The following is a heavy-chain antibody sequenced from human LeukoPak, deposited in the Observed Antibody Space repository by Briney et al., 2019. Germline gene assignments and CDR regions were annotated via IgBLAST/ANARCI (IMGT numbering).Heavy chain of an antibody. Sequence: SVKVSCKASGGTFSSYAISWVRQAPGQGLEWMGRIIPILGIANYAQKFQGRVTITADKSTSTAYMELSSLRSEDTAVYYCASSAHIVVVTAVYFDYWGQGTLVTVSS. D-gene: IGHD2-21*02. CDR3: ASSAHIVVVTAVYFDY. CDR2: IIPILGIA. CDR1: GGTFSSYA. J-gene: IGHJ4*02. V-gene: IGHV1-69*04.